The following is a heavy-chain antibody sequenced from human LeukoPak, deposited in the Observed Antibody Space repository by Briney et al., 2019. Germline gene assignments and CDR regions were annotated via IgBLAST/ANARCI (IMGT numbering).Heavy chain of an antibody. CDR1: GFTFSSYA. Sequence: GGSLRLSCAASGFTFSSYAMHWVRQAPGKGLEWVAVISYDGSNKYYADSVKGRFTISRDNSKNTLYLQMNSLRAEDTAVYYCARVAPVYYYYGMDVWGQGTTVTVSS. J-gene: IGHJ6*02. V-gene: IGHV3-30-3*01. CDR3: ARVAPVYYYYGMDV. CDR2: ISYDGSNK.